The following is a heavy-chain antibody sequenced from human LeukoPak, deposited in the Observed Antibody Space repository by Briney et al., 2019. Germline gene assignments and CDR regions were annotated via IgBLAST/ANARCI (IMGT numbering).Heavy chain of an antibody. J-gene: IGHJ4*02. D-gene: IGHD3/OR15-3a*01. CDR3: AKHRPITTVWTGFPSGYFDY. CDR2: IYYRGST. V-gene: IGHV4-39*01. Sequence: SETLSLTCTVSGASISSTSHYWGWIRQPPGKGLEWIGSIYYRGSTYYNSALKSRVTISVDTSKNQFSLRLSSVTAADTAVCLCAKHRPITTVWTGFPSGYFDYWGQGILVTVSS. CDR1: GASISSTSHY.